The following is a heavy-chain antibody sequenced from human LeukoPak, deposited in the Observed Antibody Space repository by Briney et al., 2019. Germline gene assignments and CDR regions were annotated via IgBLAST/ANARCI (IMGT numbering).Heavy chain of an antibody. CDR2: INHSGST. V-gene: IGHV4-34*01. D-gene: IGHD3-22*01. J-gene: IGHJ4*02. CDR1: GGSFSGYY. CDR3: ARARTYYYDSSGYLSDY. Sequence: PSETLSLTCAVYGGSFSGYYWSWIRQPPGKGLEWIGEINHSGSTNYNPSLKSRVTISVDTSKNQFSLKLSSVTAADTAVYYCARARTYYYDSSGYLSDYWGQGTLVTVSS.